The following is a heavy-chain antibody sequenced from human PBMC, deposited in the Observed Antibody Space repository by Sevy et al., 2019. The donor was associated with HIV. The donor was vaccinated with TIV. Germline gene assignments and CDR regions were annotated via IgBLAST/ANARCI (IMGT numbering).Heavy chain of an antibody. D-gene: IGHD1-1*01. CDR1: GFTFSSYT. J-gene: IGHJ4*02. V-gene: IGHV3-21*01. CDR3: AREDSKNWRYFDY. Sequence: GGSLRLSCAAAGFTFSSYTMNWVRQAPGKGLEWVASISFSGNYIYYTDSLKGRFTISRDNAKNSLYLQMNSLRAEDTAVYYCAREDSKNWRYFDYWGQGTLVTVSS. CDR2: ISFSGNYI.